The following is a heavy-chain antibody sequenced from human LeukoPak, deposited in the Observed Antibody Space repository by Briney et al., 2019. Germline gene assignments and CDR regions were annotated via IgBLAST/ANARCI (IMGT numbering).Heavy chain of an antibody. V-gene: IGHV4-39*07. CDR1: GGSISSSSYY. Sequence: SETLSLTCTVSGGSISSSSYYWGWIRQPPGKGLEWIGSIYYSGSTYYNPSLKSRVTISVDTSKNQFSLKLSSVTAADTAVYYCAELGRFLGVKNYWGQGTLVTVSS. CDR2: IYYSGST. J-gene: IGHJ4*02. CDR3: AELGRFLGVKNY. D-gene: IGHD3-3*01.